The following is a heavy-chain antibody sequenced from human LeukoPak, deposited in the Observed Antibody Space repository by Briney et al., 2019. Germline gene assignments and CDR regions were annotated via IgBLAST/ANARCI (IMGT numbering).Heavy chain of an antibody. CDR3: ATDLLLWFGVDY. D-gene: IGHD3-10*01. Sequence: ASVKVSCKVSGYTLTELSMHWVRQAPGKGLEWMGGLDPEDGETIYAQKFQGRVTMTEDTSTDTAYMELSSLRSEDTAVYYCATDLLLWFGVDYWGQGTLVTVSS. J-gene: IGHJ4*02. CDR1: GYTLTELS. CDR2: LDPEDGET. V-gene: IGHV1-24*01.